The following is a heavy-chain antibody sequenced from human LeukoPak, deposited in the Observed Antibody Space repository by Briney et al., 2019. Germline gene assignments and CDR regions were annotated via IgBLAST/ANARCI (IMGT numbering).Heavy chain of an antibody. V-gene: IGHV3-33*01. J-gene: IGHJ4*02. CDR2: IWYDGSNK. CDR1: GFTFSSYG. D-gene: IGHD2-2*01. CDR3: ARDAGAQLPAYYFDY. Sequence: GGSLRLSCAASGFTFSSYGMHWVRQAPGKGLEWVAVIWYDGSNKYYADSVKGRFTISRDNSKNTLYLQMNSLRVEDTAVYYCARDAGAQLPAYYFDYWGQGTLVTVSS.